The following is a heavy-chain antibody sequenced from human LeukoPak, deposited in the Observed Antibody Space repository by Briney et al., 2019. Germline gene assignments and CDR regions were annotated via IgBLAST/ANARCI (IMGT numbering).Heavy chain of an antibody. J-gene: IGHJ4*02. CDR1: GFTFSDYY. CDR3: ARGPPRGYSYGVAAY. D-gene: IGHD5-18*01. Sequence: GGSLRLSCAASGFTFSDYYMSWIRQAPGKGLGWVSYISSSGSTIYYADSVKGRFTISRDNAKNSLYLQMNSLRAEDTAVYYCARGPPRGYSYGVAAYWGQGTLVTVSS. CDR2: ISSSGSTI. V-gene: IGHV3-11*04.